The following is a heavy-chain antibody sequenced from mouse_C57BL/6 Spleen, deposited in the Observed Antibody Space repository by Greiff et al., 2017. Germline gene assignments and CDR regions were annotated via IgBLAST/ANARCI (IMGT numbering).Heavy chain of an antibody. CDR2: ILPGSGST. J-gene: IGHJ3*01. CDR1: GYTFTGYW. CDR3: AREEDMVTTGRWFAY. Sequence: VKLVESGAELKKPGASVKLSCKATGYTFTGYWIEWVKQRPGHGLEWIGEILPGSGSTNYNEKFKGKATFTADTSSNTAYMQLSSLTTEDSAIYYCAREEDMVTTGRWFAYWGQGTLVTVSA. D-gene: IGHD2-2*01. V-gene: IGHV1-9*01.